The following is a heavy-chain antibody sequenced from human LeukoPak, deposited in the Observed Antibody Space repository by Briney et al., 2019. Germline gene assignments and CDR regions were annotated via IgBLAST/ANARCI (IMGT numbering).Heavy chain of an antibody. CDR3: ARATGGGNYNNRAFDI. D-gene: IGHD4-11*01. Sequence: ASVKVSCKASGYTFTGYYMHGVRQAPGHGLEWMGWINPNSGGTNYAQKFQGRVTMTSDTSISTAYMELSSLRSDDTAVYYCARATGGGNYNNRAFDIWGQGTMVTVSS. J-gene: IGHJ3*02. CDR1: GYTFTGYY. CDR2: INPNSGGT. V-gene: IGHV1-2*02.